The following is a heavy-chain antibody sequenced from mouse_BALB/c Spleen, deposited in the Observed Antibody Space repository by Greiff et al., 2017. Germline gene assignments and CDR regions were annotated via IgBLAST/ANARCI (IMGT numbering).Heavy chain of an antibody. Sequence: QVQLQQSGAELMKPGASVKISCKATGYTFSSYWIEWVKQRPGHGLEWIGEILPGSGSTNYNEKFKGKATFTADTSSNTAYMQLSSLTSEDSAVYYCARVGDYDAFAYWGQGTLVTVSA. CDR2: ILPGSGST. CDR3: ARVGDYDAFAY. V-gene: IGHV1-9*01. CDR1: GYTFSSYW. D-gene: IGHD2-4*01. J-gene: IGHJ3*01.